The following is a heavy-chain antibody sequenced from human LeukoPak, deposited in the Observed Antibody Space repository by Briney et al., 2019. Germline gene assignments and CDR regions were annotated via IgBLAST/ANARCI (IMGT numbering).Heavy chain of an antibody. Sequence: PGGSLRLSCAASGFSLSSYAMSWVRQAPGKGLEWVSAISSTDAGTYHADAGRGRFTISRDSSKNTLYLQMNSLRAEDTAVYYCARVTRWELIRGAFDIWGQGTMVTVSS. CDR2: ISSTDAGT. J-gene: IGHJ3*02. V-gene: IGHV3-23*01. D-gene: IGHD1-26*01. CDR3: ARVTRWELIRGAFDI. CDR1: GFSLSSYA.